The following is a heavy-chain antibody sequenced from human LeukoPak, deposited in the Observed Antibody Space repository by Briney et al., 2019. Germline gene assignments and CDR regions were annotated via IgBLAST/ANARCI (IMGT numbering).Heavy chain of an antibody. CDR1: GFTFSSYS. Sequence: GGSLRLSCAASGFTFSSYSMNWVRQAPGKGLEWVSYISSSSTIYYADSVKGRFTISRDNAKNSLYLQMNSLRDEDTAVYYCAGDYGMDVWGQGTTVTVSS. V-gene: IGHV3-48*02. CDR2: ISSSSTI. CDR3: AGDYGMDV. J-gene: IGHJ6*02.